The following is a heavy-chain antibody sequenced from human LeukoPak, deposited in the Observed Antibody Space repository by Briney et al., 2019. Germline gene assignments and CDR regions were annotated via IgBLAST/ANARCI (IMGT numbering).Heavy chain of an antibody. CDR1: GYTFTSYG. J-gene: IGHJ5*02. D-gene: IGHD4-23*01. CDR3: ARSTNRGSYGGNSDT. V-gene: IGHV1-18*01. Sequence: GASVKVSCKASGYTFTSYGISWVRQAPGQGLEWMGWISAYNGNTKYAQRLQGRVTMTTDTSTSTAYMELRSLRSDDTAVYYCARSTNRGSYGGNSDTWGQGTLVTVSS. CDR2: ISAYNGNT.